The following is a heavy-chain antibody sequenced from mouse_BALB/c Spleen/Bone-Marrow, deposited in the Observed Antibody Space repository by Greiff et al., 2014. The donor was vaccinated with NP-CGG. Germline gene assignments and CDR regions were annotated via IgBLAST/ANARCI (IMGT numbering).Heavy chain of an antibody. J-gene: IGHJ3*01. CDR1: GYTFTSYT. CDR2: INPSSGYT. D-gene: IGHD4-1*01. CDR3: AYWDLAY. Sequence: QVQLQQPAAELARPGASVEMSCKASGYTFTSYTMHWVKQGPGQGLEWIGYINPSSGYTEYNQKFKDKTTLTADKSSSTACMQLSSLTSEDSAVYYCAYWDLAYWGQGTLVTVSA. V-gene: IGHV1-4*02.